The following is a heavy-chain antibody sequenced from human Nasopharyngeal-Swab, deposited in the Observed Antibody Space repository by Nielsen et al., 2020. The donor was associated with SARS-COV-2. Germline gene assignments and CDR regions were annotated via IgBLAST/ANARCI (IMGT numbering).Heavy chain of an antibody. CDR1: GYTLTELS. CDR3: AREGYSYGTDAFDI. Sequence: ASVKVSCKVSGYTLTELSMHWVRQAPGQGLEWMGRINPNSGGTNYAQKFQGRVTMTRDTSISTAYMELSRLRSDDTAVYYCAREGYSYGTDAFDIWGQGTMVTVSS. D-gene: IGHD5-18*01. V-gene: IGHV1-2*06. CDR2: INPNSGGT. J-gene: IGHJ3*02.